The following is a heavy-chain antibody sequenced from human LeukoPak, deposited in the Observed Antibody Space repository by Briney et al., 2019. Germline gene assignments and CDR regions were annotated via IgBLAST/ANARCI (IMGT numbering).Heavy chain of an antibody. CDR2: IKETGSAK. J-gene: IGHJ4*02. CDR1: GFTFSSYC. Sequence: QPGGSLRPSFAAAGFTFSSYCMAWVPQAPGKGLEWAANIKETGSAKYYVDSVRGRFTISRDNAKNSLYLQMNSLRAEETAVYYCARVYSSGFYQFDYWGQGTLVTVSS. D-gene: IGHD6-19*01. V-gene: IGHV3-7*04. CDR3: ARVYSSGFYQFDY.